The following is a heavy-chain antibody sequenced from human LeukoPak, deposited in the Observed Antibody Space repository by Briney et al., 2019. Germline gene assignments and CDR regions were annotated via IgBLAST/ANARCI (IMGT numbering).Heavy chain of an antibody. J-gene: IGHJ4*02. Sequence: GGSLRLSCAASGFTVSSNYMSWVRQAPGKGLEWVSVIYSGGSTYYADSVKGRFTISRDNSKNTLYLQMNSLRAEDTAVYYCAKDRWPYGSGDYFDYWGQGTLVTVSS. CDR3: AKDRWPYGSGDYFDY. D-gene: IGHD3-10*01. V-gene: IGHV3-53*05. CDR1: GFTVSSNY. CDR2: IYSGGST.